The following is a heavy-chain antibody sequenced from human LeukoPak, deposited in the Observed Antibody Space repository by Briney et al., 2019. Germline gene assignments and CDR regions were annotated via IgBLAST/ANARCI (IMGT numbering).Heavy chain of an antibody. CDR2: IIGGGGST. D-gene: IGHD6-13*01. CDR1: GFPFSSHG. Sequence: PGGSLRLSCAASGFPFSSHGMSWVRQAPGKGLEWVSGIIGGGGSTYYADSVKGRFTISGDNSRNTLFLQMNSLRAEDTAVYYCANGAAAGTPTIGDYWGQGTLVTVSS. J-gene: IGHJ4*02. CDR3: ANGAAAGTPTIGDY. V-gene: IGHV3-23*01.